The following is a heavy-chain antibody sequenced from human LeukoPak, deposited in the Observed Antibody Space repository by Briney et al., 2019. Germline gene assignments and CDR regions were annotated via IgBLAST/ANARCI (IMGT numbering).Heavy chain of an antibody. V-gene: IGHV1-2*02. CDR2: INPKSGGT. CDR1: AHSFTGYY. D-gene: IGHD5-12*01. Sequence: ASVKVSFQASAHSFTGYYIHWVRQAPGQGLEWMGWINPKSGGTNYAQKFQGRVSMTRDTSISTAYMELSRLRSDDTAVYYCARILSGYDYFAMVYFDYWGQGTLVTVSS. CDR3: ARILSGYDYFAMVYFDY. J-gene: IGHJ4*02.